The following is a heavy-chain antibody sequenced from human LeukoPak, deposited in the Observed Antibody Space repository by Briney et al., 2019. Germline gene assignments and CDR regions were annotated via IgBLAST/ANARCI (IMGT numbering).Heavy chain of an antibody. V-gene: IGHV5-51*01. CDR3: ARKWELVQNVDY. CDR2: IYPGDSDT. J-gene: IGHJ4*02. D-gene: IGHD1-26*01. CDR1: GYRFTSYW. Sequence: GESLQISCKGSGYRFTSYWIGWVRQLPGKGLEWMGIIYPGDSDTRYSPSFQGQVTISADKSISTAYLQWSSLKASDTAMYYCARKWELVQNVDYWGQGTLVTVSS.